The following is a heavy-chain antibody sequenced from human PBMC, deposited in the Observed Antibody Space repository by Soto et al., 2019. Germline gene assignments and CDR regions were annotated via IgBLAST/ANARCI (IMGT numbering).Heavy chain of an antibody. D-gene: IGHD2-2*01. V-gene: IGHV1-24*01. J-gene: IGHJ5*02. CDR1: GYTFTSYY. Sequence: GASVKVSCKASGYTFTSYYMHWVRQAPGKGLEWMGGFDPEDGETIYAQKFQGRVTMTEDTSTDTAYMELSSLRSEDTAVYYCATLTLIVVVPAERTYNWFDPWGQGTLVTVSS. CDR3: ATLTLIVVVPAERTYNWFDP. CDR2: FDPEDGET.